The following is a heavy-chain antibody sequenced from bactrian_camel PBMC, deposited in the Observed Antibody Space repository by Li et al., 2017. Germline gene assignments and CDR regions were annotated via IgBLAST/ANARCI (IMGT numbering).Heavy chain of an antibody. Sequence: VQLVESGGGLAQPGGSLGLSCATSGFTFSHWDMSWVRQVPGKGLDWVSRINTGDTYYAPSVQGRFTISRDNAKRTVYLQVNSLKPADTGVYYCTADPYAVVAGSRTCAGYSSRGTQVTVS. V-gene: IGHV3S40*01. D-gene: IGHD6*01. CDR1: GFTFSHWD. J-gene: IGHJ6*01. CDR2: INTGDT. CDR3: TADPYAVVAGSRTCAGY.